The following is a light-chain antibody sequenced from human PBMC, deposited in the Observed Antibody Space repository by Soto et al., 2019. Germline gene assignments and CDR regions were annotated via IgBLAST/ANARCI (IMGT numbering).Light chain of an antibody. CDR2: KAS. CDR3: QQYSSYWT. V-gene: IGKV1-5*03. CDR1: QSISSW. J-gene: IGKJ1*01. Sequence: DIQMTQSPSTLSASVGDRVTITCRASQSISSWLAWYQQKPGKAPKLLIYKASNLESGVPSRFSGSGSGTEFTLPISSLQPDDFSTYYCQQYSSYWTCGQGTKVEIK.